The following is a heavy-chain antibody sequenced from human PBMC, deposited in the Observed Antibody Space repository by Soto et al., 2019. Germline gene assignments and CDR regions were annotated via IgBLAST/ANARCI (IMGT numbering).Heavy chain of an antibody. CDR1: GFTVSNNY. CDR2: IYTTGST. D-gene: IGHD3-16*01. CDR3: ATQSPRSERLGELSLNR. V-gene: IGHV3-66*04. J-gene: IGHJ4*02. Sequence: GGSLRLSCAASGFTVSNNYMSWVRQAPGKGLEWVSVIYTTGSTYYADSVKGRFTISRDNSKNTLNLQMNSLRAEDTAVYYCATQSPRSERLGELSLNRWGQGTLVTVSS.